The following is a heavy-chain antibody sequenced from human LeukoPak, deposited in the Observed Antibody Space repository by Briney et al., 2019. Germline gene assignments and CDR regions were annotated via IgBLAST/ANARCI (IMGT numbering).Heavy chain of an antibody. CDR3: ARDPTVTNFHDAFDI. Sequence: GGSVRLPCALCGLTVYSNYKRWPPAARGKGVEGVTVIYSGGSTYYADPVKGRFTISRDNAQNSLYLQMNSLRAEDTAVYYCARDPTVTNFHDAFDIWGQGTMVTVSS. V-gene: IGHV3-53*01. CDR2: IYSGGST. J-gene: IGHJ3*02. CDR1: GLTVYSNY. D-gene: IGHD4-11*01.